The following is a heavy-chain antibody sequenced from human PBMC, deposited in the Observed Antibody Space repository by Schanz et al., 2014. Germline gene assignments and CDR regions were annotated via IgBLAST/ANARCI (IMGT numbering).Heavy chain of an antibody. CDR2: IYSGVST. Sequence: VQLVESGGGLVKPGGSLRLSCAASGFIVSSTYMTWVRQAPGKGLEWVSIIYSGVSTYYADSVKGRFTISRDNSKNTLYLQMNNLRAEDTAVYYCAKDHAGSDILTALGNWGQGTLVTVSS. V-gene: IGHV3-66*01. J-gene: IGHJ4*02. D-gene: IGHD3-9*01. CDR1: GFIVSSTY. CDR3: AKDHAGSDILTALGN.